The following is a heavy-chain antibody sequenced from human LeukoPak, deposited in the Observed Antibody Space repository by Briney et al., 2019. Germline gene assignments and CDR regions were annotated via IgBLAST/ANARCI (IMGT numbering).Heavy chain of an antibody. CDR3: ARGTKSGYDPIGYFDY. CDR2: IYHSGST. Sequence: SETLSLTCTVSGGSISSGGYYWSWIRQHPGKGLEWIGEIYHSGSTNYNPSLKSRVTISVDKSKNQFSLKLSSVTAADTAVYYCARGTKSGYDPIGYFDYWGQGTLVTVSS. D-gene: IGHD5-12*01. J-gene: IGHJ4*02. CDR1: GGSISSGGYY. V-gene: IGHV4-31*03.